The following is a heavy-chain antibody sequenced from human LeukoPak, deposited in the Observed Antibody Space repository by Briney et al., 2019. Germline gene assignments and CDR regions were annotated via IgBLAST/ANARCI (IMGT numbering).Heavy chain of an antibody. V-gene: IGHV3-21*01. J-gene: IGHJ4*02. Sequence: SGGSLRLSCAASGFTFSSYSMNWVRQAPGKGLEWVSSISSGSSYIYYADSVKGRFTISRDNAKNSLYLQMNSLRAEDTAVYYCARVTDIVVVPAAMVQFDYWGQGTLVTVSS. D-gene: IGHD2-2*01. CDR3: ARVTDIVVVPAAMVQFDY. CDR1: GFTFSSYS. CDR2: ISSGSSYI.